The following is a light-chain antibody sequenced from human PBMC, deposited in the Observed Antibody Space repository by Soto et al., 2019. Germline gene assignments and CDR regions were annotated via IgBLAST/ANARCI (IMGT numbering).Light chain of an antibody. V-gene: IGKV1-39*01. Sequence: DIQMTQSPSSLSASVGDRVTITCQASQDISSYLNWYQQKPGKAPKLLIYAASSLQSGVPSRFSGSGSGTDFTLTISSLQPEDFATYYCQQSYSTSWTFGQGTKV. CDR1: QDISSY. CDR2: AAS. CDR3: QQSYSTSWT. J-gene: IGKJ1*01.